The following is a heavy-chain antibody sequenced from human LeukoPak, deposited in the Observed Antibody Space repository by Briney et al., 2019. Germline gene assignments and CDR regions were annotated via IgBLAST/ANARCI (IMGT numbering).Heavy chain of an antibody. Sequence: SSVKVSCKASGYTFTSYYMHLVRQAPGPGIEWVGMINPGGGSNSHAQKFQGRVTMTRDTSTNTVSMELSSLRTEDTAVYYCARVNYGDYGSFDYWGQGTLVTVSS. V-gene: IGHV1-46*01. J-gene: IGHJ4*02. CDR1: GYTFTSYY. CDR3: ARVNYGDYGSFDY. CDR2: INPGGGSN. D-gene: IGHD4-17*01.